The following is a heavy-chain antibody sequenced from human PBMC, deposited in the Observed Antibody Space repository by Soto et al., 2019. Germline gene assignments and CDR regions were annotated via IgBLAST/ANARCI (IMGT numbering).Heavy chain of an antibody. Sequence: QVQLVQSGAEVKKPGASVKVSCKASGYTFTSYAMHWVRQAPGQRLEWMGWINAGNGNTKYSQKFQGRVTITRDTSASTAYMELSRLRSEDTAVYYCARVEYGDYEGGFDYWGQGTLVTVSS. V-gene: IGHV1-3*01. CDR2: INAGNGNT. CDR1: GYTFTSYA. J-gene: IGHJ4*02. D-gene: IGHD4-17*01. CDR3: ARVEYGDYEGGFDY.